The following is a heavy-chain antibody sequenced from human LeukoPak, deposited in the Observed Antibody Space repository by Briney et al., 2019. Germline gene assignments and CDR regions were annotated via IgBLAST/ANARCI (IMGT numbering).Heavy chain of an antibody. CDR3: ARDPGIAAAPLGY. CDR1: GFTFSSYG. D-gene: IGHD6-13*01. CDR2: ISNDGSKK. V-gene: IGHV3-30*03. J-gene: IGHJ4*02. Sequence: GGSLRLSCAASGFTFSSYGIHWVRQAPGKGLEWVAVISNDGSKKYYVDSVKGRFTISRDNSRNTLYLQMDSLRSEDTAVYYCARDPGIAAAPLGYWGQGTLVTVSS.